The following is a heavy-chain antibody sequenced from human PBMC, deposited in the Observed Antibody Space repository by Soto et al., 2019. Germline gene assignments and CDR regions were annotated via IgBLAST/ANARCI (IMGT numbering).Heavy chain of an antibody. CDR2: IAPHSGRT. D-gene: IGHD3-10*01. Sequence: GPEVKKPGASVRVSCMTSGYAFASYGVNWVRQVPGQGLEWMGWIAPHSGRTTYLPKFQGRVTITADPSTNTAYMELTSLSSDDTGIYFCARAATGSYHSAYWGQGTVVTVSA. CDR3: ARAATGSYHSAY. CDR1: GYAFASYG. V-gene: IGHV1-18*04. J-gene: IGHJ4*02.